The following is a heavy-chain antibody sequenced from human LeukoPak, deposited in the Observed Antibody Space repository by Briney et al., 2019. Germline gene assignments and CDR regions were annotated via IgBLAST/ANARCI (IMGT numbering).Heavy chain of an antibody. CDR2: IIPIFGTA. CDR1: GGTFSSYS. J-gene: IGHJ3*02. Sequence: ASVKVSCKASGGTFSSYSISWVRQAPGQGLEWMGGIIPIFGTANYAQKFQGRVTITTDESTSTAYMELSSLRSEDTAVYYCASGWSGYSSDAFDIWGQGTMVTVSS. V-gene: IGHV1-69*05. D-gene: IGHD3-3*01. CDR3: ASGWSGYSSDAFDI.